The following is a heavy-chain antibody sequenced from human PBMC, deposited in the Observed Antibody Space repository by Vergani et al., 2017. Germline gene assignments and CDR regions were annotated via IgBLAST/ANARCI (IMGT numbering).Heavy chain of an antibody. Sequence: QVQLVQSGAEVKKPGSSVKVSCKASGGTFSSYAISWVRQAPGQGLEWMGGIIPIFGTANYAQKFQGRVTITADESTSTAYMELSSLRSEDTAVYYCARSGYVDWSNPYNWFDPWGQGTLVTVSS. CDR2: IIPIFGTA. CDR1: GGTFSSYA. J-gene: IGHJ5*02. V-gene: IGHV1-69*01. CDR3: ARSGYVDWSNPYNWFDP. D-gene: IGHD3-9*01.